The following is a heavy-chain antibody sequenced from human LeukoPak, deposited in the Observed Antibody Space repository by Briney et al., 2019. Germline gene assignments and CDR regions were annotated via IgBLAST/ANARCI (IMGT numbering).Heavy chain of an antibody. Sequence: PGGSLRLSCAASGFTFDDYAMHWVRQVPGKGLQWVSGISWNSGSMGYSDSVKGRFTISRDNAKNSLYLQMNSLRAEDTAVYYCARGFDNYYALPGGYWGQGTLVTVSS. D-gene: IGHD3-10*01. CDR1: GFTFDDYA. V-gene: IGHV3-9*01. CDR3: ARGFDNYYALPGGY. J-gene: IGHJ4*02. CDR2: ISWNSGSM.